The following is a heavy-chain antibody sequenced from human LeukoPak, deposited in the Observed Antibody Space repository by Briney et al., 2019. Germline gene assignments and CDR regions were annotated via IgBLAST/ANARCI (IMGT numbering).Heavy chain of an antibody. CDR3: ARDGRSYGMDV. Sequence: PSETLSLTCAVSGGSISSGGYSWSWIRQPPGTGLEWIGYIYHSGSTYYNPSLKSRVTISVDRSKNQFSLKLSSVTAADTAVYYCARDGRSYGMDVWGQGTTVTVSS. J-gene: IGHJ6*02. V-gene: IGHV4-30-2*01. CDR2: IYHSGST. CDR1: GGSISSGGYS. D-gene: IGHD2-15*01.